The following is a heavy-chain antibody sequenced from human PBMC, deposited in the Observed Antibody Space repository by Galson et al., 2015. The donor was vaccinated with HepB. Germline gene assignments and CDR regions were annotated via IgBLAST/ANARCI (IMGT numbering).Heavy chain of an antibody. V-gene: IGHV5-10-1*01. D-gene: IGHD5-18*01. Sequence: SGAEVKKPGESLRISCKGSGYSFTSYWISWVRQMPGKDLEWMGRIDPSDSYTNYSPSLQGHVTISADKSSSRAYLQWSSLKASDTAMYYCARLDTIQLWYAFDIWGQGTVVTVSS. CDR2: IDPSDSYT. CDR1: GYSFTSYW. J-gene: IGHJ3*02. CDR3: ARLDTIQLWYAFDI.